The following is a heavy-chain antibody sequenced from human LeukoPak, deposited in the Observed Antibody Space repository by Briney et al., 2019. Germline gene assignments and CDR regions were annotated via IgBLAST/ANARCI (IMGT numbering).Heavy chain of an antibody. Sequence: SETLSLTCTVSGGSISSYYWSWIRQPPGKGLEWIGYIYYSGSTNYNPSLKSRVTVSVDTSKNQFSLKLSSVTAADTAVYYCARTNRVGATTFDYWGQGTLVTVSS. CDR1: GGSISSYY. J-gene: IGHJ4*02. V-gene: IGHV4-59*01. CDR3: ARTNRVGATTFDY. D-gene: IGHD1-26*01. CDR2: IYYSGST.